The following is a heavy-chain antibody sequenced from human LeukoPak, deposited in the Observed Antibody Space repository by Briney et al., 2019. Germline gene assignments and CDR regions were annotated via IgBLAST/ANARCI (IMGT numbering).Heavy chain of an antibody. CDR3: AKDIEEWLVKGGGCFDY. CDR2: ISYDGSNK. D-gene: IGHD6-19*01. J-gene: IGHJ4*02. V-gene: IGHV3-30*18. Sequence: GGSLRLSCAASGFTFSSYSMNWVRQAPGKGLEWVAVISYDGSNKYYADSVKGRFTISRDNSKNTLYLQMNSLRAEDTAVYYCAKDIEEWLVKGGGCFDYWGQGTLVTVSS. CDR1: GFTFSSYS.